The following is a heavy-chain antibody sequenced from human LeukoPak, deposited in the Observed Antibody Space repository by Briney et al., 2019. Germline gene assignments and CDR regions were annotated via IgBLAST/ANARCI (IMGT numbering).Heavy chain of an antibody. D-gene: IGHD3-22*01. CDR2: IYPNSGGA. V-gene: IGHV1-2*06. J-gene: IGHJ3*02. CDR3: ARPYYESSGLYVDAFDI. Sequence: ASVKVSCKASGYTLTAYYLHWVRQAPGQGLEWMGRIYPNSGGATYAQKFQGRVTMTRDTSIGTAYMELSSLRSDDTAVYYCARPYYESSGLYVDAFDIWGQGTMVTVSS. CDR1: GYTLTAYY.